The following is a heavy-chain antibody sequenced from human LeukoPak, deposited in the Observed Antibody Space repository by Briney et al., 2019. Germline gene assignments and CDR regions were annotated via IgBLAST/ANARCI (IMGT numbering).Heavy chain of an antibody. CDR2: IYYSGST. D-gene: IGHD2-21*01. J-gene: IGHJ4*02. V-gene: IGHV4-39*01. CDR1: GGSISSSSYY. CDR3: ARRLIGHNEGLDY. Sequence: SETLSLTCTVSGGSISSSSYYWGWIRQPPGKGLEWIGSIYYSGSTYYNPSLKSRVTISVDTSKNQFSLKLSSVTAADTAVYYCARRLIGHNEGLDYWGQGTLVTVSS.